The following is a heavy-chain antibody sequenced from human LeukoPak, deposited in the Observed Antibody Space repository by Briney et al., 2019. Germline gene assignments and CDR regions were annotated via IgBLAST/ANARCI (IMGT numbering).Heavy chain of an antibody. CDR3: ASVTYYDSSNPPGTNYYYGMDV. V-gene: IGHV1-2*02. CDR2: INPNSGGT. D-gene: IGHD3-22*01. Sequence: GASVPVSCKASGYTFTGYYMHWVRQAAGQGLEWMGWINPNSGGTNYAQKFQGRVTMTRDTSISTAYMELSRLRSDDTAVYYCASVTYYDSSNPPGTNYYYGMDVWGQGTTVTVSS. CDR1: GYTFTGYY. J-gene: IGHJ6*02.